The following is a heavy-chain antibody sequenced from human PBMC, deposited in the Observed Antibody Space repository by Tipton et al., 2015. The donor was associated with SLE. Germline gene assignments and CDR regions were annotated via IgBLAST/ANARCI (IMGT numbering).Heavy chain of an antibody. CDR2: IYYSGST. CDR3: ATQAGGGMDV. D-gene: IGHD3-16*01. Sequence: TLSLTCTVSGGSISSSSYYWGWIRQPPGKGLEWIGSIYYSGSTYYNPSLKSRVTMSVGTSKNQFSLTLSSVTAADTAVYYCATQAGGGMDVWGQGTTVTVSS. J-gene: IGHJ6*02. CDR1: GGSISSSSYY. V-gene: IGHV4-39*07.